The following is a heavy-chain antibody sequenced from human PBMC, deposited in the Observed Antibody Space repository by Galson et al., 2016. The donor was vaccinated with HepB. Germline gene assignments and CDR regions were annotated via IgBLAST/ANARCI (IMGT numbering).Heavy chain of an antibody. CDR1: GDSVSSNSAA. CDR3: ARLYYDILTSYLGFDD. V-gene: IGHV6-1*01. CDR2: TYYRSKWYN. Sequence: CAISGDSVSSNSAAWNWIRQSPSRGLEWLGRTYYRSKWYNDYAMSVKSRITISPDTSKNQFSLQLNSVTPEDTAVYYCARLYYDILTSYLGFDDWGQGTLVTVSS. D-gene: IGHD3-9*01. J-gene: IGHJ4*02.